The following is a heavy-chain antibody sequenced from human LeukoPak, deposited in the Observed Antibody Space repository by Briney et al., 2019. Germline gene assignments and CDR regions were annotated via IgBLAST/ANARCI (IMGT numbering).Heavy chain of an antibody. V-gene: IGHV3-30*18. D-gene: IGHD4/OR15-4a*01. CDR2: ISYDGSNK. CDR1: GFTFSSYG. CDR3: AKDWLTDY. J-gene: IGHJ4*02. Sequence: GGSLRLSCAASGFTFSSYGMHWVRQAPGKGLEGVAVISYDGSNKYYADSVKGRFTISRDNSKNTLYLQMNSLRAEDTAVYYCAKDWLTDYWGQGTLVTVSS.